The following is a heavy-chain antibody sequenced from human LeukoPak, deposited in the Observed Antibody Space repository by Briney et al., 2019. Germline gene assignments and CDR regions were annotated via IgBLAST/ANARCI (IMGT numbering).Heavy chain of an antibody. CDR2: INHSGST. Sequence: SETLSLTCAGYGGSFSGYYWSWIRQPPGKGLEWIGEINHSGSTNYNPSLKSRVTISVDTSKNQFSLKLSSVTDADTAVYSCKLAVTANPKVFDYWGQGTLVTVSS. D-gene: IGHD1-20*01. CDR1: GGSFSGYY. CDR3: KLAVTANPKVFDY. V-gene: IGHV4-34*01. J-gene: IGHJ4*02.